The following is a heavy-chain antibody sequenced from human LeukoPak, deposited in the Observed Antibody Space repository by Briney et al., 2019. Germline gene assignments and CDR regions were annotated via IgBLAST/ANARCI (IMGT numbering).Heavy chain of an antibody. CDR1: VDSVSSNSAA. CDR3: AREPDYSGCDC. Sequence: SQTLSLTCAISVDSVSSNSAAWNSVRQSPSGGLEWLGRTYYRPKWYIEYEASVKSRITIKQDTSKNQFSLQLNSMTPEDPAVYYCAREPDYSGCDCWGQGTLVTVSS. J-gene: IGHJ4*02. D-gene: IGHD6-19*01. V-gene: IGHV6-1*01. CDR2: TYYRPKWYI.